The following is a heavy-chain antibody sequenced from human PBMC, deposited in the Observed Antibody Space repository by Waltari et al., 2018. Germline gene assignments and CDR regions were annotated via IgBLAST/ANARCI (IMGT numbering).Heavy chain of an antibody. Sequence: EVQLLESGGGLVQPGGSLRLSCAASGFTFSSYAMSWVRQAPGKGREWVSAVIGSGGSTDYADSVQGRSTISRDNSKNTLYLQMNSLRAEDTAVYYCANPWAANYWGQGTLVTVSS. CDR1: GFTFSSYA. CDR2: VIGSGGST. D-gene: IGHD7-27*01. CDR3: ANPWAANY. V-gene: IGHV3-23*01. J-gene: IGHJ4*02.